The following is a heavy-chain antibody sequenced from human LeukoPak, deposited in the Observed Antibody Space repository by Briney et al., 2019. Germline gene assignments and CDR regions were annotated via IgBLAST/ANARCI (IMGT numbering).Heavy chain of an antibody. J-gene: IGHJ4*02. CDR3: ARGPKDSSSWYRRPYYFDY. Sequence: SETLSLTCAVYGGSFSGYYWSWIRQPPGKGLEWIGEINHSGSTNYNPSLKSRVTISVDTSKNQFSLKLSSVIAADTAVYYCARGPKDSSSWYRRPYYFDYWGQGTLVTVSS. D-gene: IGHD6-13*01. V-gene: IGHV4-34*01. CDR1: GGSFSGYY. CDR2: INHSGST.